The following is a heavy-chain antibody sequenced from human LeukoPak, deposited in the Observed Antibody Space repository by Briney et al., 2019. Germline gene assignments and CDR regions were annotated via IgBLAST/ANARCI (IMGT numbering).Heavy chain of an antibody. J-gene: IGHJ4*02. CDR2: IKQDGSEK. V-gene: IGHV3-7*01. CDR3: ARDLSRSFSMIRGLIQHREFDF. CDR1: GFTFSSYW. D-gene: IGHD3-10*01. Sequence: GGFLRLSCAASGFTFSSYWMSWVRQAPGKGLEWVANIKQDGSEKYYVDSVKGRFTISKDNAKNSLYLQMNSLRAEDTAVYYCARDLSRSFSMIRGLIQHREFDFWGRGTLVTVSS.